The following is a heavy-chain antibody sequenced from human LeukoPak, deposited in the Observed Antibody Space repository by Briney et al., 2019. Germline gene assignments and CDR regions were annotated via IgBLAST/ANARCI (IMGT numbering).Heavy chain of an antibody. V-gene: IGHV4-39*07. CDR2: INHSGST. D-gene: IGHD3-10*01. CDR3: ARGRNIAMVRGVIPRGLRFDP. J-gene: IGHJ5*02. Sequence: SETLSLTCTVSGGSISSSNYYWGWIRQPPGKGLEWIGEINHSGSTNYNPSLKSRVTISVDTSKNQFSLKLSSVTAADTAVYYCARGRNIAMVRGVIPRGLRFDPWGQGTLVTVSS. CDR1: GGSISSSNYY.